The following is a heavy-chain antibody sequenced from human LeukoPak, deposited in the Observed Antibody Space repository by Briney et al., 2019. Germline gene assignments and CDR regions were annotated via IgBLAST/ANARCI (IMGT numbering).Heavy chain of an antibody. CDR1: GGSISSYY. J-gene: IGHJ5*02. V-gene: IGHV4-59*01. Sequence: SETLSLTCTVSGGSISSYYWSWIRQPPGKGLEWIGYIYYSGSTNYNPSLKSRVTISVDTSKNQLSLKLNSVTAADTAVYYCARTTEDCSSTSCYQYWFDPWGQGTLVTVSS. CDR3: ARTTEDCSSTSCYQYWFDP. D-gene: IGHD2-2*01. CDR2: IYYSGST.